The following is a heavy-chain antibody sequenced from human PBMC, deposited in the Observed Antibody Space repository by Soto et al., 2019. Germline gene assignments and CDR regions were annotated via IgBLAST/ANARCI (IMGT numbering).Heavy chain of an antibody. CDR2: IYYSGST. Sequence: SETLPLTCTVSGGSISSGDYYWSWNRQPPGKGLEWIGYIYYSGSTYYNPSLKSRVTISVDTSKNQFSLKLSSVTAADTAVYYCARGGEGAHAFDIWGQGTMVTVSS. CDR3: ARGGEGAHAFDI. V-gene: IGHV4-30-4*01. CDR1: GGSISSGDYY. D-gene: IGHD3-10*01. J-gene: IGHJ3*02.